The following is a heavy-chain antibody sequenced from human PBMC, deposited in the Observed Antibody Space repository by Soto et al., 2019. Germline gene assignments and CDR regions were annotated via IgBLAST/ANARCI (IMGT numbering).Heavy chain of an antibody. J-gene: IGHJ5*01. V-gene: IGHV1-3*01. CDR1: GYTFTRHS. Sequence: ASVKVSCKASGYTFTRHSIHWVRQAPGQRPEWMGWINAANGNTRYSQNFQVGVTFTRDTSTNTAYMELSSLRFEDTAVYYCARGEFWKRIGSVYWLDSWGQGTLVTVSS. CDR2: INAANGNT. D-gene: IGHD3-3*01. CDR3: ARGEFWKRIGSVYWLDS.